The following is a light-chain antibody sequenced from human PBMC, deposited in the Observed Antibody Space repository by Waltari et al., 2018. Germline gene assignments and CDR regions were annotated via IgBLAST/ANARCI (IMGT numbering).Light chain of an antibody. J-gene: IGLJ1*01. CDR2: EVN. Sequence: QSALTQPASVSGSPGQSITISCTGTSSDVGGYNSVSWYQPHPGNVPKLIRSEVNNRPSGVSHRFSGSKSGNTASLSISGLQTEDEADYYCSSYTSSTTLGFGTGTKVTVL. CDR1: SSDVGGYNS. CDR3: SSYTSSTTLG. V-gene: IGLV2-14*01.